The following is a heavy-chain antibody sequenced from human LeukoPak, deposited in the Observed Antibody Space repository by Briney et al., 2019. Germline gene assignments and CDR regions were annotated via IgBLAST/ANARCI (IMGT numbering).Heavy chain of an antibody. V-gene: IGHV1-2*02. CDR3: ARDGGEGDYGDYNHSMDV. CDR1: GYTVTGYY. D-gene: IGHD4-17*01. CDR2: IKPNSGGT. J-gene: IGHJ6*03. Sequence: ASVKVSCKASGYTVTGYYMHWVRQAPGQGLEWMGWIKPNSGGTNYAQKFQGRVTMTRDTSISTAYMELSRLRSDDTAVYYCARDGGEGDYGDYNHSMDVWGKGTTVTVSS.